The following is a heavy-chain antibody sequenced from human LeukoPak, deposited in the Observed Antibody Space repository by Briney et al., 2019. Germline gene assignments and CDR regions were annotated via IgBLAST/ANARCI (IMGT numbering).Heavy chain of an antibody. D-gene: IGHD1-20*01. CDR1: GFTFGDYA. CDR3: ASGRLDPGITGTTTEFDY. V-gene: IGHV3-49*03. CDR2: IRSKAYGGTT. Sequence: PGRSLRLSCTASGFTFGDYAMSWFRQAPGKGLEWVGFIRSKAYGGTTEYAASVKGRFTISRDDSKSIAYLQMNSLKTEDTAVYYCASGRLDPGITGTTTEFDYWGQGTLVTVSS. J-gene: IGHJ4*02.